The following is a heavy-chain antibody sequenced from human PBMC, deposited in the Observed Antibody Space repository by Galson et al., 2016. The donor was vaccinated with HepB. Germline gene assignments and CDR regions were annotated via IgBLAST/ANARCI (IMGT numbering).Heavy chain of an antibody. CDR1: GGTFSSYA. CDR3: ANGRGSYGYYGNYFDC. J-gene: IGHJ4*02. V-gene: IGHV1-69*06. Sequence: SVKVSCKASGGTFSSYAISWVRQAPGQGLEWMGGIIPIFGTANYAQKFQGRVTITADKSTSTAYMELSSLRSEDTAVYYCANGRGSYGYYGNYFDCWGQGTLVTVSS. D-gene: IGHD4-17*01. CDR2: IIPIFGTA.